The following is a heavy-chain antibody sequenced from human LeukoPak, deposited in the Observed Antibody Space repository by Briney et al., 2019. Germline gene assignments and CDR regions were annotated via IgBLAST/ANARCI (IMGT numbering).Heavy chain of an antibody. J-gene: IGHJ4*02. CDR2: INPNSGGT. D-gene: IGHD6-19*01. CDR3: ARDSGWYTPRWDFDY. Sequence: GASVKVSCKASGYTFTGYYMHWVRQAPGQGLEWMGWINPNSGGTNYAQKFQGWVTMTRDTSISTAYMELSRLRSDDTAVYYCARDSGWYTPRWDFDYWGQGTLVTVSS. CDR1: GYTFTGYY. V-gene: IGHV1-2*04.